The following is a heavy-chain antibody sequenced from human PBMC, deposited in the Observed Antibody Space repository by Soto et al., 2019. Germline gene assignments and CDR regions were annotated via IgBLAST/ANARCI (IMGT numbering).Heavy chain of an antibody. CDR3: AAVSKGDYGQNDY. CDR1: GFTFTSSA. Sequence: ASVKVSCKASGFTFTSSAVQWVRQARGQRLEWIGWIVVGSGNTNYAQKFQERVTITRDMSTSTAYMELSSLRSEDTAVYYCAAVSKGDYGQNDYWGQGTLVTVFS. D-gene: IGHD4-17*01. J-gene: IGHJ4*02. CDR2: IVVGSGNT. V-gene: IGHV1-58*01.